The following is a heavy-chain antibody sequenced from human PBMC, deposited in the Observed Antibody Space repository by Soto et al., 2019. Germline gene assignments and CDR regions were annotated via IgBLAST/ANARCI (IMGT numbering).Heavy chain of an antibody. CDR3: ARRKQQLYMDV. Sequence: QVQLVQSGAEVKKPGASVKVSCKASGYTLTIYGISWVRQAPGQGPEWMGWISAYNGNTNYAQKLQGRVTMTTDTSKRSAYMELRSMRSDDTAVYYCARRKQQLYMDVWGKGTTVTVSS. CDR2: ISAYNGNT. V-gene: IGHV1-18*01. J-gene: IGHJ6*03. D-gene: IGHD6-13*01. CDR1: GYTLTIYG.